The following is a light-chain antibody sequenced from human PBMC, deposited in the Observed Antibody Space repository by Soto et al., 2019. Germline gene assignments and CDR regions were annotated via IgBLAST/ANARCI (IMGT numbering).Light chain of an antibody. CDR3: QQAYNTPRT. CDR2: AAS. V-gene: IGKV1-39*01. CDR1: QSIMSH. J-gene: IGKJ1*01. Sequence: DIQMTQSRSSVSASVGDRVSITCRASQSIMSHLNWYQHKSGKAPKLLIYAASSLHSGVPSRFSGSGSGTDFTLTISSLQAEDFGTYYCQQAYNTPRTFGQGTKVDI.